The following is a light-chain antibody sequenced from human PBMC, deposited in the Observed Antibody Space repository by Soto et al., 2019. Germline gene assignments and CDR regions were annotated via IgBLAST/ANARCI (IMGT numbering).Light chain of an antibody. J-gene: IGLJ3*02. CDR3: CSYAGNRRV. CDR1: YNL. V-gene: IGLV2-23*02. CDR2: EVN. Sequence: QSALTQPASVSGSPGQSITISCTGTYNLVSWYRQHPGKAPKLMIFEVNKRPSGVSYRFSGSKSGNTASLTISALQAEDEADYFCCSYAGNRRVFGGGTQLTVL.